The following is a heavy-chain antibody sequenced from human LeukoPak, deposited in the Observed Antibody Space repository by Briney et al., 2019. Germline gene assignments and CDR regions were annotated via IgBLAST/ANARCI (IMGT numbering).Heavy chain of an antibody. CDR3: AKGRLGVDY. D-gene: IGHD4-11*01. CDR1: GFTFSSSA. Sequence: GGSLRLSCAASGFTFSSSAMSRVRQAPGKGLEWVSSITGSAATTSYADSVKGRIIISRDISKNTLYLQMNTLRAEDTAVYYCAKGRLGVDYWGQGTLVTVSS. J-gene: IGHJ4*02. CDR2: ITGSAATT. V-gene: IGHV3-23*01.